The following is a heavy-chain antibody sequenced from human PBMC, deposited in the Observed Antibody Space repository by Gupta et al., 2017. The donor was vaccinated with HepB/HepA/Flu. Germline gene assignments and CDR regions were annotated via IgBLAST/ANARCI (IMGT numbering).Heavy chain of an antibody. D-gene: IGHD3-3*01. V-gene: IGHV3-23*05. CDR2: LDNSGSYT. Sequence: VQMLESGGGLVQPGGSLRLSCAASGFSFSSYAMSWVRQALGKGLEWVSALDNSGSYTYYADSAKGRFTISRDNSKGTLYLEMNSLTADDTAVYYCAKHSGVTRIGRYFDSWGQGTLVTVSS. J-gene: IGHJ4*02. CDR3: AKHSGVTRIGRYFDS. CDR1: GFSFSSYA.